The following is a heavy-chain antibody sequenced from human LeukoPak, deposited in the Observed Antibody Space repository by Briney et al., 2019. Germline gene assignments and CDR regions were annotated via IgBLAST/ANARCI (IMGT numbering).Heavy chain of an antibody. V-gene: IGHV1-18*01. CDR2: INTYNGNT. CDR1: GYTFTTYR. CDR3: AIARDYDSSGYYTSFDAFDI. Sequence: ASVKVSCKASGYTFTTYRINWLRQAPGQGLEWMGWINTYNGNTNYAQKLQGRVTMTRNTSISTAYMELSSLRSEDTAVYYCAIARDYDSSGYYTSFDAFDIWGQGTMVTVSS. J-gene: IGHJ3*02. D-gene: IGHD3-22*01.